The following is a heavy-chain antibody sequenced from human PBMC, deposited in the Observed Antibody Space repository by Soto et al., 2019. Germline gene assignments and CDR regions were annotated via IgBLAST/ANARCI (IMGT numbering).Heavy chain of an antibody. D-gene: IGHD3-10*01. CDR3: TRQIYYGSVNYYYFDY. Sequence: ASVKVSCKASGYTFTNYYMHWVRQAPGQGLEWMGIINLSGGTTSYTQKFQGRVTLTRDTSTSTVYMELSSLRSEDTAIYYCTRQIYYGSVNYYYFDYWGQGTLVTVSS. CDR1: GYTFTNYY. CDR2: INLSGGTT. V-gene: IGHV1-46*03. J-gene: IGHJ4*02.